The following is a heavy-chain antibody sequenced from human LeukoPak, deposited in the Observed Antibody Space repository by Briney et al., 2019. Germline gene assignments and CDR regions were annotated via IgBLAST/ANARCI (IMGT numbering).Heavy chain of an antibody. CDR1: GGSISSGGYY. D-gene: IGHD6-13*01. J-gene: IGHJ4*02. CDR2: IYYSGST. CDR3: ASSESRSWYYFDY. V-gene: IGHV4-31*03. Sequence: PSETLSLTCTVSGGSISSGGYYWSWIRQHPGKGLEWIGYIYYSGSTYYKPSLKSRVTISVDTSKNQFSLKLSSVTAADTAVYYCASSESRSWYYFDYWGQGTLVTVSS.